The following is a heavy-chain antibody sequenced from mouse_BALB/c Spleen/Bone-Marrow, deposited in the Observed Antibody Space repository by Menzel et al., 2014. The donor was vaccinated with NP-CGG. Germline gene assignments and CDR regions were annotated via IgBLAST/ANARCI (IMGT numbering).Heavy chain of an antibody. J-gene: IGHJ2*01. V-gene: IGHV1S130*01. Sequence: QVQLQQSGSVLVRPGVSVKLSCKASGYTFTSSWMHWAEQRLGQGLEWNGEIHPNTDNTNYDEKFKGKATLTVDTSSSTAYVDLSSLTSEDSAVYYCARHHRYAYYFDYWGQGTTLTVSS. CDR3: ARHHRYAYYFDY. D-gene: IGHD2-14*01. CDR2: IHPNTDNT. CDR1: GYTFTSSW.